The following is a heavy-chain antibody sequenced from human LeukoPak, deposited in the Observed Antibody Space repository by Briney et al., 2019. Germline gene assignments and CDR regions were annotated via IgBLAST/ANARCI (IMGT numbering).Heavy chain of an antibody. D-gene: IGHD6-19*01. V-gene: IGHV3-30*19. Sequence: GGSLRLSCAASGFSFNNYRMTWVRQALGKGLEWVAVISYDGGNKYYADSVKGRFTISRDNSKNTLYLQMNSLRAEDTAVYYCARAHAVAYFDYWGQGTLVTVSS. J-gene: IGHJ4*02. CDR1: GFSFNNYR. CDR3: ARAHAVAYFDY. CDR2: ISYDGGNK.